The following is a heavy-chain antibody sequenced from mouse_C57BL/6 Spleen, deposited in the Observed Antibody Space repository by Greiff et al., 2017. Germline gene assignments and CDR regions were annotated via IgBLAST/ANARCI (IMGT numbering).Heavy chain of an antibody. CDR3: AREGDYYGNGGFDY. D-gene: IGHD2-1*01. CDR1: GYTFTSYW. V-gene: IGHV1-72*01. J-gene: IGHJ2*01. CDR2: IDPNSGGT. Sequence: QVQLKQPGAELVKPGASVKLSCKASGYTFTSYWMHWVKQRPGRGLEWIGRIDPNSGGTKYNEKFKSKATLTVDKPSSTAYMQLSSLTSEDSAVYYCAREGDYYGNGGFDYWGQGTTLTVSS.